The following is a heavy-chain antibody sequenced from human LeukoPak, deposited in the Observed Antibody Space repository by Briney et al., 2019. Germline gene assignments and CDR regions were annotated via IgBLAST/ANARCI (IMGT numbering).Heavy chain of an antibody. CDR1: VFIHRNYC. D-gene: IGHD3-22*01. J-gene: IGHJ4*02. V-gene: IGHV3-30*03. CDR3: AMGDDSSGYYYSPFDY. Sequence: PGGSLRLSRAASVFIHRNYCMHWVRRARGKGLEWVAVISYDGSNKYYADSVKGRFTISRDNSKNTLYLQMDSQRAEDTAVYYCAMGDDSSGYYYSPFDYWGQGTLVSVSS. CDR2: ISYDGSNK.